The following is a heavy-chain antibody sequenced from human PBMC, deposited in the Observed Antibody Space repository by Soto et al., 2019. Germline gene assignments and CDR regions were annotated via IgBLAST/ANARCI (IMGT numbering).Heavy chain of an antibody. CDR1: GFTFSSYG. V-gene: IGHV3-30*18. J-gene: IGHJ6*02. CDR2: ISYDGSNK. CDR3: AEDSSGWYGMGYYYYGMDV. D-gene: IGHD6-19*01. Sequence: QVQLVESGGGVVQPGRSLRLSCAASGFTFSSYGMHWVRQAPGKGLEWVAVISYDGSNKYYADSVKGRFTISRDNSKNPLYVQTNSLRAEDTGVYYCAEDSSGWYGMGYYYYGMDVWSQGTTVTVSS.